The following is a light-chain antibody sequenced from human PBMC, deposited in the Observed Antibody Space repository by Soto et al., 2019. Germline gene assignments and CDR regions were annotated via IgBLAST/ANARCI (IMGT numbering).Light chain of an antibody. V-gene: IGLV2-23*01. CDR1: SSDVGSYNL. CDR3: CSYAGSSVWV. CDR2: EGS. J-gene: IGLJ3*02. Sequence: QSVLTQPDSVSGSPGQSITISCTGTSSDVGSYNLVSWYQQLPGKGPKLMIYEGSKRPSGVSNRFSGSKSGNTASLTISGLQAEDEADYYCCSYAGSSVWVFGGGTKLTVL.